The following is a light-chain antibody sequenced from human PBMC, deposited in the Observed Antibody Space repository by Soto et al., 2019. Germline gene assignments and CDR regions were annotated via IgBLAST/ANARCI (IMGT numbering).Light chain of an antibody. CDR3: SSYTRGRVV. V-gene: IGLV2-14*03. CDR1: TSDVGGYNF. J-gene: IGLJ2*01. Sequence: SALTQPASVSGSPGQSITISCTGTTSDVGGYNFVSWYQHHPGKAPKLMIYNAFDRPSGVSNRFSGSKSGNTASLTISGLQAEDEAHYYCSSYTRGRVVFGGGTKVTVL. CDR2: NAF.